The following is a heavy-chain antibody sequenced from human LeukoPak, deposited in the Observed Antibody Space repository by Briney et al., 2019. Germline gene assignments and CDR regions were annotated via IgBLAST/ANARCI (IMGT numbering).Heavy chain of an antibody. D-gene: IGHD6-13*01. CDR3: ACRDLSSTWSFP. V-gene: IGHV5-51*01. J-gene: IGHJ5*02. Sequence: GESLKISCQGFGYSFTSYWIGWVRQLPGKGMEWMGVIYPGDSRIRYNPSFQGQVTISVDKSISTAYLQWVSLKASDTAMYYCACRDLSSTWSFPWGQGTLVTVSS. CDR1: GYSFTSYW. CDR2: IYPGDSRI.